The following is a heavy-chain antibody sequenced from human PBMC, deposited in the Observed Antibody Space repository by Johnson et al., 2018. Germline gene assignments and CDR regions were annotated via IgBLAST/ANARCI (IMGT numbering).Heavy chain of an antibody. CDR1: GFTVSSNY. V-gene: IGHV3-66*02. CDR3: AKVRSMVAVRTDAFDL. CDR2: IYGSGGT. J-gene: IGHJ3*01. D-gene: IGHD3-10*01. Sequence: VQLVQSGGGLVQPGGSLRLSCAASGFTVSSNYMSWVRQPPGKGLEWVSVIYGSGGTHYADSVKGRFTISRDNSKNPLFLQMKSLRTEDTAVYYCAKVRSMVAVRTDAFDLWGRGTMVTVSS.